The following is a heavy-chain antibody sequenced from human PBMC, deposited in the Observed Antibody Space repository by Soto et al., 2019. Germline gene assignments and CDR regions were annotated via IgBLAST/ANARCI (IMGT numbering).Heavy chain of an antibody. CDR2: FIPVYRTL. CDR1: GGSFGKSA. D-gene: IGHD3-3*01. J-gene: IGHJ4*02. Sequence: QVQLVQSGAEVKKPGSSVKVSCKASGGSFGKSAINWVRQTPGQGLEWLGGFIPVYRTLNYAQKFQGRVTIPADESTGTGYMTLSSLASDDTAVYYCATGVIWIGYFTVDSWGQGTRVTVSS. CDR3: ATGVIWIGYFTVDS. V-gene: IGHV1-69*01.